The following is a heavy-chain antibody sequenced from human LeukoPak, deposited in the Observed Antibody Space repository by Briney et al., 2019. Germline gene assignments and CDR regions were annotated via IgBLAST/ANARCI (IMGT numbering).Heavy chain of an antibody. Sequence: PGRSLRLSCAASEFTFSNYAMYWVRQAPGKGLEWVAVISYDGSNKYYADSVKGRFTISRDNTKNTLSLQMNSLRAEDSAVYYCARAITGTWNVMDVWGQGTTVTVSS. V-gene: IGHV3-30-3*01. D-gene: IGHD1-7*01. CDR1: EFTFSNYA. CDR3: ARAITGTWNVMDV. CDR2: ISYDGSNK. J-gene: IGHJ6*02.